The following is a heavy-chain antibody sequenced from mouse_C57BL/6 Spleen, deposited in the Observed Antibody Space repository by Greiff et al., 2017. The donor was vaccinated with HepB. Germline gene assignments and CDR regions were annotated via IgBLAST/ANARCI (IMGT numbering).Heavy chain of an antibody. CDR2: INPNNGGT. J-gene: IGHJ4*01. CDR1: GYTFTDYN. CDR3: ARSVRLEYYAMDY. Sequence: VQLQQSGPELVKPGASVKIPCKASGYTFTDYNMDWVKQSHGKSLEWIGDINPNNGGTIYNQKFKGKATLTVDKSSSTAYLELRSLTSGDNAGYYCARSVRLEYYAMDYWGQGTSVTVSS. V-gene: IGHV1-18*01. D-gene: IGHD2-2*01.